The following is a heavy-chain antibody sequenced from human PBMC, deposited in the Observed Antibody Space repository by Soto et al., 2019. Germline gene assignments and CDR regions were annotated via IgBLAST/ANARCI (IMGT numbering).Heavy chain of an antibody. D-gene: IGHD4-17*01. CDR3: ASTGRTASAHDYGSPGKIDY. CDR2: IYYSGST. CDR1: GGSISSGGYY. V-gene: IGHV4-31*03. J-gene: IGHJ4*02. Sequence: SEMLSLTCTVSGGSISSGGYYWSWIRQHPGKGLEWIGYIYYSGSTYYNPSLKSRVTISVDTSKNQFSLKLSSVTAADTAVYYCASTGRTASAHDYGSPGKIDYWGQGTLVTVS.